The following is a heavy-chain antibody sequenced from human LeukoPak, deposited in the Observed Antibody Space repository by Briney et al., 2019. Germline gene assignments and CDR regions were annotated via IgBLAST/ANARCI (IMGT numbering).Heavy chain of an antibody. J-gene: IGHJ2*01. CDR3: AREPYGDYLDWYFDL. D-gene: IGHD4-17*01. CDR1: GGSINNGGYY. CDR2: IYYSGSS. Sequence: PSQTLSLTCTVSGGSINNGGYYWSWIRQHPGKGLEWIGYIYYSGSSYYNPSLRSRVTISVDTSKNHFSLKLSSVTAADTAVYYCAREPYGDYLDWYFDLWGRGTLVTVSS. V-gene: IGHV4-31*03.